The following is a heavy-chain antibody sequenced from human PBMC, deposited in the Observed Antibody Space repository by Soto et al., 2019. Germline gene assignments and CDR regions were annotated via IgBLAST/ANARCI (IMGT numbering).Heavy chain of an antibody. CDR3: ASARYSSAYYHGLDV. CDR1: GGTFSIYA. V-gene: IGHV1-69*12. Sequence: QVQLVQSGAEVKKPGSSVKVSCKASGGTFSIYAISWVRQAPGQGLESMGGIIPIFGTANYAQKFQGRVTITADESTSTAYMELSSLRSEDTAVYYCASARYSSAYYHGLDVWGQGTTVTVSS. D-gene: IGHD5-18*01. CDR2: IIPIFGTA. J-gene: IGHJ6*02.